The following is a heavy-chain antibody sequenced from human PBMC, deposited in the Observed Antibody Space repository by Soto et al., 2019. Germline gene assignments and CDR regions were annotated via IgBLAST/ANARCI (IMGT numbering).Heavy chain of an antibody. J-gene: IGHJ6*03. V-gene: IGHV3-33*01. D-gene: IGHD3-9*01. CDR2: IWYDGSNK. Sequence: GGSLRLSCAASGFTFSSYGMHWVRQAPGKGLEWVAVIWYDGSNKYYADSVKGRFTISRDNSKNTLYLQMNSLRAEDTAVYYCARGERTGYDILTGYYYYYMDVWGKGTTVTVSS. CDR3: ARGERTGYDILTGYYYYYMDV. CDR1: GFTFSSYG.